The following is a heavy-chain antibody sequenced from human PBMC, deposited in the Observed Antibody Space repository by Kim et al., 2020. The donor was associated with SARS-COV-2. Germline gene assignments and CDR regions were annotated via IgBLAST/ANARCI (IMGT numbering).Heavy chain of an antibody. Sequence: SETLSLTCAVYGGSFSGYYWSWIRQPPGKGLEWIGEINHSGSTNYNPSLKSRVTISVDTSKNQFSLKLSSVTAADTAVYYCARGLNWNGDYWGQGTLVTVSS. V-gene: IGHV4-34*01. CDR3: ARGLNWNGDY. CDR2: INHSGST. J-gene: IGHJ4*02. CDR1: GGSFSGYY. D-gene: IGHD1-1*01.